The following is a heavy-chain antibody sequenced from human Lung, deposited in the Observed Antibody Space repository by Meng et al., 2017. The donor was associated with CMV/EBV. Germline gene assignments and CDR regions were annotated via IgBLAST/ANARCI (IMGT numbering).Heavy chain of an antibody. CDR3: ARAASITMIVVVITPAGDAFDI. CDR2: ISYDGSNK. Sequence: SCAASGFTFSSYAMHWVRQAPGKGLEWVAVISYDGSNKYYADSVKGRFTISRDNSKNTLYLQMNSLRAEDTAVYYCARAASITMIVVVITPAGDAFDIWXQGTMVTVS. D-gene: IGHD3-22*01. CDR1: GFTFSSYA. J-gene: IGHJ3*02. V-gene: IGHV3-30*04.